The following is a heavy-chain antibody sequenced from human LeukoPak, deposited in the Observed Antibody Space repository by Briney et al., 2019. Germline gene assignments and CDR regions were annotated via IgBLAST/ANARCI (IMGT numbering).Heavy chain of an antibody. V-gene: IGHV1-18*01. CDR1: GYTLTSYG. CDR2: ISAYNGNT. Sequence: ASVKVSCKASGYTLTSYGISWVRQAPGQGLEWMGWISAYNGNTIYAQKFQGRVTMTEDTSTDTAYMELSSLRSEDTAVYYCATAVLRYFDWLPPIDYWGQGTLVTVSS. J-gene: IGHJ4*02. CDR3: ATAVLRYFDWLPPIDY. D-gene: IGHD3-9*01.